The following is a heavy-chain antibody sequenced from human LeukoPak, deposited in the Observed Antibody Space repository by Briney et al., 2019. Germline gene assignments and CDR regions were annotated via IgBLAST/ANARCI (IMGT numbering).Heavy chain of an antibody. J-gene: IGHJ5*02. CDR1: GYTFTSYD. Sequence: ASVKVSCKASGYTFTSYDINWVRQATGQGLEWMGWMNPNSGNTGYAQEFQGRVTMTRNTSISTAYMELSSLRSEDTAAYYCARFPKTDYPTNWFDPWGQGTLVTVSS. CDR3: ARFPKTDYPTNWFDP. D-gene: IGHD4-11*01. CDR2: MNPNSGNT. V-gene: IGHV1-8*01.